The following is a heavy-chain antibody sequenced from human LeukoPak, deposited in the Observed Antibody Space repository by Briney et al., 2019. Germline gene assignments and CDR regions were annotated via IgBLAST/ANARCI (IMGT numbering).Heavy chain of an antibody. CDR2: INPNSGGT. V-gene: IGHV1-2*02. CDR1: GYTFTDYY. J-gene: IGHJ4*02. D-gene: IGHD5-24*01. CDR3: ARMKADRTIDFDY. Sequence: ASVKVSCKASGYTFTDYYMHWVRQAPGQGLEWMGWINPNSGGTNYAQKFQGRVTMTRDTSISTAYMELSRLRSDDTAAYYCARMKADRTIDFDYWGQGTLVTVSS.